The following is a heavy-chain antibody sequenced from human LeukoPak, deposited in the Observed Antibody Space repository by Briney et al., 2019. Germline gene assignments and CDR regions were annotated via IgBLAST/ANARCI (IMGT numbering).Heavy chain of an antibody. J-gene: IGHJ4*02. CDR1: GFTFSSYT. D-gene: IGHD3-9*01. CDR2: ISSSNSYI. CDR3: ARDWRGLTGYYIYFDY. V-gene: IGHV3-21*04. Sequence: PGGSLRLSCAASGFTFSSYTMNWVRQAPGKGLEWVSSISSSNSYIYYADSVKGRFTISRDNAKNSLYLQMNSLRAEDTAVYYCARDWRGLTGYYIYFDYWGQGTLVTVSS.